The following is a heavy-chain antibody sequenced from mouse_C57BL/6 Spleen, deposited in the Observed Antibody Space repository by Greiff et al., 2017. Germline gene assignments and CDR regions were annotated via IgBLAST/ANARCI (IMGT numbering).Heavy chain of an antibody. J-gene: IGHJ1*03. Sequence: QVQLQQSGAELARPGASVKLSCKASGYTFTSYGISWVKQRTGQGLEWIGEIYPRSGNTYYNEKFKGKATLTADKSSSTAYMELRSLTSEDSAVXFCARSNLYYGSSYGYFDVWGTGTTVTVSS. CDR1: GYTFTSYG. D-gene: IGHD1-1*01. V-gene: IGHV1-81*01. CDR2: IYPRSGNT. CDR3: ARSNLYYGSSYGYFDV.